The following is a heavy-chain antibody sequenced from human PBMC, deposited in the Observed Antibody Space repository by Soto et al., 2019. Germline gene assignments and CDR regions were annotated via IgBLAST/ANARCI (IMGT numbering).Heavy chain of an antibody. D-gene: IGHD5-12*01. CDR2: IYYSGST. CDR3: ARAIVVTIGGMDV. V-gene: IGHV4-30-4*01. Sequence: SETLSLTCSVSGGSISSADYYWSWVRQPPGKGLEWIGYIYYSGSTFFNPSLESRVTISKDTSRNQFSLRLNSVTAADTGVYYCARAIVVTIGGMDVWGQGTTVTVSS. CDR1: GGSISSADYY. J-gene: IGHJ6*02.